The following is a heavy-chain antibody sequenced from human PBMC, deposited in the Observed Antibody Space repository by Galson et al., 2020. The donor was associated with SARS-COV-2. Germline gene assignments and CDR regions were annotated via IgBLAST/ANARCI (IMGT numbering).Heavy chain of an antibody. CDR1: GFTFSSYE. Sequence: GESLKISCAASGFTFSSYEMNWVRQAPGKGLEWVSYISSSGSTIYYADSVKGRFTISRDNAKNSLYLQMNSLRAEDTAVYYCARDLQYCSSTSCQTKLFDYWGQGTTVTVSS. D-gene: IGHD2-2*01. CDR3: ARDLQYCSSTSCQTKLFDY. CDR2: ISSSGSTI. J-gene: IGHJ4*03. V-gene: IGHV3-48*03.